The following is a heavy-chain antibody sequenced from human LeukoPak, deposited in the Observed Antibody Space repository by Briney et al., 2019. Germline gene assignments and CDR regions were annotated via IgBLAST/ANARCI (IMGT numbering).Heavy chain of an antibody. CDR3: AKDIRPPGYCSGGSCYSSSY. CDR1: GFTFSSYA. Sequence: PGGSLRPSCAASGFTFSSYAMSWVRQAPGKGLEWVSAISGSGGSTYYADSVKGRFTISRDNSKNTLYLQMNSLRAEDTAVYYCAKDIRPPGYCSGGSCYSSSYWGQGTLVTVSS. J-gene: IGHJ4*02. CDR2: ISGSGGST. V-gene: IGHV3-23*01. D-gene: IGHD2-15*01.